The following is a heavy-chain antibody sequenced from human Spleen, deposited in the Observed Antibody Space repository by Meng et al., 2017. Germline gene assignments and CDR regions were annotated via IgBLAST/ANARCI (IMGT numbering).Heavy chain of an antibody. V-gene: IGHV3-48*03. CDR2: ISSSGSTI. J-gene: IGHJ6*02. CDR3: ARDQLAAAGSFLGSYYYYGMDV. D-gene: IGHD6-13*01. CDR1: GFTFSSYE. Sequence: GESLKISCAASGFTFSSYEMNWVRQAPGKGLEWVSYISSSGSTIYYADSVKGRFTISRDNAKNSLYLQMNSLRAEDTAVYYCARDQLAAAGSFLGSYYYYGMDVWGQGTTVTVSS.